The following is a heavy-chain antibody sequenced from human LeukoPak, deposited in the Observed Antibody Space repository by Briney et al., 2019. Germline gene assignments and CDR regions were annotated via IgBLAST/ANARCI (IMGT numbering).Heavy chain of an antibody. V-gene: IGHV3-20*04. CDR1: GFTFDDYG. D-gene: IGHD3-9*01. Sequence: WAGGSLRLSCAASGFTFDDYGMSWVRQAPGKGLEWVSGINWNGGSTGYADSVKGRFTISRDNAKNSLYLQMNSLRAEDTALYYCARARSTGYYVADYWGQGTLVTVSS. CDR3: ARARSTGYYVADY. CDR2: INWNGGST. J-gene: IGHJ4*02.